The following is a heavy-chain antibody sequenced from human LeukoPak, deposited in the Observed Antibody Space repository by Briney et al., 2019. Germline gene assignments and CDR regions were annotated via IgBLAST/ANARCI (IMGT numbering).Heavy chain of an antibody. Sequence: GGSLRLSCAASGFTFSTYAMTWVRQAPGKGLEWVSSIRDKTYYADSAKGRFTISRDDSRNTLYLQMNSLGAEDTAVYYCAKSWRSYDSSTSYYAFDLWGQGTTVTVSS. D-gene: IGHD3-22*01. CDR3: AKSWRSYDSSTSYYAFDL. V-gene: IGHV3-23*01. CDR2: IRDKT. CDR1: GFTFSTYA. J-gene: IGHJ3*01.